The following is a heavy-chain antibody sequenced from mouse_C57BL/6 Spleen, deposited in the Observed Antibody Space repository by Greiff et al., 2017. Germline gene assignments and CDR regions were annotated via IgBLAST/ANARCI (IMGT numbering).Heavy chain of an antibody. CDR1: GYTFTSYW. Sequence: VKLQQPGAELVKPGASVKLSCKASGYTFTSYWMQWVKQRPGQGLEWIGEIDPSDSYTNYNQKFKGKATLTVDTSSSTAYMQLSSLTSEDSAVYYCAREGGSSHFDYWGQGTTLTVSS. V-gene: IGHV1-50*01. J-gene: IGHJ2*01. CDR3: AREGGSSHFDY. CDR2: IDPSDSYT. D-gene: IGHD1-1*01.